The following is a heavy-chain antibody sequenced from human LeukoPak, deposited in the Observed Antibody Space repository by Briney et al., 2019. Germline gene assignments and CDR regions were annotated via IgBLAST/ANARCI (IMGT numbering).Heavy chain of an antibody. D-gene: IGHD5-12*01. J-gene: IGHJ4*02. CDR1: GFTFDDYA. CDR3: AKDIRGWLQFHYFDY. CDR2: ISWNSGSI. V-gene: IGHV3-9*01. Sequence: PGRSLRLSCAASGFTFDDYAMHWVRQAPGKGLEWVSGISWNSGSIGYADSVKGRFTISRDNAKNSLYLQMNSLRAEDTALYYCAKDIRGWLQFHYFDYWGQGTLVTVSS.